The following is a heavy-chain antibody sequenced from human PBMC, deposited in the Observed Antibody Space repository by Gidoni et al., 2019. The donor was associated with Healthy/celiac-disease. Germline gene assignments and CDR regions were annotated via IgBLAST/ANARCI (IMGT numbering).Heavy chain of an antibody. CDR2: ISSNGGST. J-gene: IGHJ4*02. D-gene: IGHD3-22*01. CDR1: GFTFSSYA. V-gene: IGHV3-64D*09. CDR3: VKDWYYDSSGYYYGYYFDY. Sequence: EVQLVESGGGLVQPGGSLRLSCSASGFTFSSYAMHWVRQAPGKGLEYVSAISSNGGSTYYADSVKGRFTISRDNSKNTLYLQMSSLRAEDTAVYYCVKDWYYDSSGYYYGYYFDYWGQGTLVTVSS.